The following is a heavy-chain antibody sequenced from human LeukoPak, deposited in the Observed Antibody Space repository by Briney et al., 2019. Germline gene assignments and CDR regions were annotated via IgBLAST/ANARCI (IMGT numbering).Heavy chain of an antibody. V-gene: IGHV4-59*01. CDR3: ARGAAGTVPFDY. CDR1: GDSIRSYY. D-gene: IGHD6-13*01. CDR2: IYYSGST. J-gene: IGHJ4*02. Sequence: SETLALTCTVSGDSIRSYYWSWIRQPPGKGLEWIGYIYYSGSTNYNPSLKSRVTISVDTSKNQFSLKLSSVTAADTAVYYCARGAAGTVPFDYWGQGTLVTVSS.